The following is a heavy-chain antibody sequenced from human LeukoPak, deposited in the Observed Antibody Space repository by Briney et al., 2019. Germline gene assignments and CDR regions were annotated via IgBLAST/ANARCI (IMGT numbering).Heavy chain of an antibody. V-gene: IGHV1-2*02. CDR1: GGTFSSYA. CDR3: ARCYYDSSGYWGGFDY. Sequence: ASVKVSCKASGGTFSSYAISWVRQAPGQGLEWMGWINPNSGGTNYAQKFQGRVTMTRDTSISTAYMELSRLRSDDTAVYYCARCYYDSSGYWGGFDYWGQGTLVTVSS. D-gene: IGHD3-22*01. J-gene: IGHJ4*02. CDR2: INPNSGGT.